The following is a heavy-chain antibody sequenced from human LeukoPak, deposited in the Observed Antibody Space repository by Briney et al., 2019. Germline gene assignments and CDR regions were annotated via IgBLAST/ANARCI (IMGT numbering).Heavy chain of an antibody. D-gene: IGHD3-16*02. CDR3: ASTMITFGGVIARFDY. Sequence: PGGSLRLSCAASGFTFSSYATSWVRQAPGKGLEWVSAISGSGGSTYYADSVKGRFTISRDNSKNTLYLQMNSLRAEATAVYYCASTMITFGGVIARFDYWGQGTLVTVSS. CDR2: ISGSGGST. J-gene: IGHJ4*02. CDR1: GFTFSSYA. V-gene: IGHV3-23*01.